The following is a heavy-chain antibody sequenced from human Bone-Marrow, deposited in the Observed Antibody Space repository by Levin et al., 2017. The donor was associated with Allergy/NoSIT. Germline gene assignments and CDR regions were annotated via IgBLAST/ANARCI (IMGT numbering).Heavy chain of an antibody. Sequence: SCAASGFSFNTHLMHWVRQAPGKGLEWVTLISYDGSQKYYADSVKGRFTISRENSKNMVFLQMNRLRGEDTAVYYCASRVRYLGEPDDAIDVWGQGTMVTVSS. CDR2: ISYDGSQK. V-gene: IGHV3-30-3*01. CDR3: ASRVRYLGEPDDAIDV. CDR1: GFSFNTHL. D-gene: IGHD1-26*01. J-gene: IGHJ3*01.